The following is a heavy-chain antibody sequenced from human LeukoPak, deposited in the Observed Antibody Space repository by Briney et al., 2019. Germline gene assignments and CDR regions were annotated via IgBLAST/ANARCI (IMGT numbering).Heavy chain of an antibody. D-gene: IGHD5-18*01. CDR3: ARDLGYGYYFYYYLDV. Sequence: SETLSLTCTVSSGSISSYYWTWIRQPAGKGLEYLGRIHASGNTYYNPSLNSRVAISIDTSKNQFSLKVSSVAAADTAVYYCARDLGYGYYFYYYLDVWGKGTTVTVSS. CDR1: SGSISSYY. CDR2: IHASGNT. V-gene: IGHV4-4*07. J-gene: IGHJ6*03.